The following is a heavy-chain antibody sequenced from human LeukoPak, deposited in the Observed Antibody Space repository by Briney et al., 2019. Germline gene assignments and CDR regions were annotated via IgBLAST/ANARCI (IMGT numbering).Heavy chain of an antibody. CDR3: AREGGGYIDY. D-gene: IGHD2-15*01. V-gene: IGHV3-33*01. Sequence: GGSLRLSCAASGFTFSSYGMHWVRQAPGKGLEWVAVIWYDGSNKYYADSVKGRFTISRDNSKNTLHLQMNSLRAEDTAVYYCAREGGGYIDYWGQRTLATVSS. CDR1: GFTFSSYG. J-gene: IGHJ4*02. CDR2: IWYDGSNK.